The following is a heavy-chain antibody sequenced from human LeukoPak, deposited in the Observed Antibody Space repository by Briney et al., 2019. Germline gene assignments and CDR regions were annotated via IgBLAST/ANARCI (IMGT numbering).Heavy chain of an antibody. CDR1: GFTFSSYW. Sequence: PGGSLRLSCAASGFTFSSYWMSWVRQAPGKGLEWVANIKQDGSEKYYVDSVKGRSTISRDNAKNSLYLQMNSLRAEDTAVYYCARDPAEDSSPPTDYWGQGTLVTVSS. CDR2: IKQDGSEK. V-gene: IGHV3-7*01. J-gene: IGHJ4*02. CDR3: ARDPAEDSSPPTDY. D-gene: IGHD3-22*01.